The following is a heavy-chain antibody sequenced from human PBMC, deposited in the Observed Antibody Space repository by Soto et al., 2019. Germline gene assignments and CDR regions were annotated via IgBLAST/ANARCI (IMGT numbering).Heavy chain of an antibody. D-gene: IGHD4-4*01. CDR2: ISGSGRST. CDR3: AKSHTGVTSGPPFDY. J-gene: IGHJ4*02. CDR1: GFTFSNYA. V-gene: IGHV3-23*01. Sequence: PGGSLRLSCAASGFTFSNYAMSWVRQAPGKGLEWVSTISGSGRSTYYADSVKGRFTISRDNSKNTLILQMHSLRAEDTALFYCAKSHTGVTSGPPFDYWGQGTLVTVSS.